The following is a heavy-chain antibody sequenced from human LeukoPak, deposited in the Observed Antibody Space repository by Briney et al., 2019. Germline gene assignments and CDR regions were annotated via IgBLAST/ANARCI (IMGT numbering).Heavy chain of an antibody. CDR3: TKDRRYQTTGTPEFDY. V-gene: IGHV3-11*04. CDR2: ISSSGSTI. Sequence: PGGSLRLSGEASGFPFSDYYMSWIRKAPGKGLEWVSSISSSGSTIYYADSVKGRFTISRDNSKNTLYLQMNSLRTEDTAVYYCTKDRRYQTTGTPEFDYWGQGTLVTVSS. J-gene: IGHJ4*02. CDR1: GFPFSDYY. D-gene: IGHD1-14*01.